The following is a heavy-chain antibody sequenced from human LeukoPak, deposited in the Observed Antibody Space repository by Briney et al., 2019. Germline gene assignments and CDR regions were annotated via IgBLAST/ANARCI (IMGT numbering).Heavy chain of an antibody. Sequence: PGEPLKFSCQGSGDTLTDTYIPWVRQVAGKGPEWMGIIYHDGSDTRYSPSFEGQVTIAVDHSIRTAYMQWTSLKTSDTAMYYCARFLHGNSLDYRGQGALWSVSS. J-gene: IGHJ4*02. V-gene: IGHV5-51*01. CDR2: IYHDGSDT. CDR1: GDTLTDTY. CDR3: ARFLHGNSLDY.